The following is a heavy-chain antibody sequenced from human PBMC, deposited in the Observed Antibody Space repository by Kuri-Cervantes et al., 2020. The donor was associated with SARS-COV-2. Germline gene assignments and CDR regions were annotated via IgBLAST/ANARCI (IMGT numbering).Heavy chain of an antibody. J-gene: IGHJ3*02. CDR1: GYTFTNYF. CDR3: ARSEAARVLRFLEWFVLRAFDI. D-gene: IGHD3-3*01. CDR2: IDPSGGST. Sequence: ASVKVSCKASGYTFTNYFMHWVRQAPGQGLEWMGIIDPSGGSTNYAQNFQGRVTMTRDTSTSTVYMDLSSLRSEDTAVYYCARSEAARVLRFLEWFVLRAFDIWGQGTMVTDSS. V-gene: IGHV1-46*01.